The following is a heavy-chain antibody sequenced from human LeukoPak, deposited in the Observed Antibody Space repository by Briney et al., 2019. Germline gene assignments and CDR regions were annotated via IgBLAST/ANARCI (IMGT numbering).Heavy chain of an antibody. CDR3: AKEDPYGSSSHY. Sequence: GGSLRLSCAASGFIFSSYAMSWVRQAPGKGLEWVSAISNSGSSTYYAESVKGRFTISRDNSKNTLYLQLNSLRAEDTAVYYCAKEDPYGSSSHYWGQGTLVTVSS. CDR1: GFIFSSYA. D-gene: IGHD6-13*01. J-gene: IGHJ4*02. CDR2: ISNSGSST. V-gene: IGHV3-23*01.